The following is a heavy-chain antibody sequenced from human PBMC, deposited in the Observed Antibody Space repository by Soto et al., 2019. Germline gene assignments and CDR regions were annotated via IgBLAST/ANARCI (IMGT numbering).Heavy chain of an antibody. CDR2: IYHSGST. CDR3: ARDREAAGDSWFDP. D-gene: IGHD1-26*01. Sequence: PSETLSLTCAVSGGSISSGGYSWSWIRQPPGKGLEWIGYIYHSGSTYYNPSLKSRVTISVDTSKNQFSLKLSSVTAADTAVYYCARDREAAGDSWFDPWGQGTLVTVSS. V-gene: IGHV4-30-2*01. CDR1: GGSISSGGYS. J-gene: IGHJ5*02.